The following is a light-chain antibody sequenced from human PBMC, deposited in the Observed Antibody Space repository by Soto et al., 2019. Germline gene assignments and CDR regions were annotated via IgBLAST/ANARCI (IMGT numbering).Light chain of an antibody. CDR2: GAS. CDR3: QQYGSSPLT. Sequence: EIVLMQSPGTLSLSPGERATLSCRASQSVSNSFLAWYQQKPGQAPRLLIYGASNRATGIPDRFSGSGSGTDFTLTISRLEPEDFAVYYCQQYGSSPLTFGGGTKVEIK. V-gene: IGKV3-20*01. CDR1: QSVSNSF. J-gene: IGKJ4*01.